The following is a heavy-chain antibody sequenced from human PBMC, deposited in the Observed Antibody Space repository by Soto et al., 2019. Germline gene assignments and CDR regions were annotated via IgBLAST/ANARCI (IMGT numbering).Heavy chain of an antibody. J-gene: IGHJ6*02. Sequence: QVQLVQSGAEVKKPGSSVKVSCKASGGTFSSYTITWVRQAPGQGLEWMGGIIPIFGTANYAQKFQGRVTINADESTSTAYMELRSLRSEDTAVYYCAREGGSGNYRYYAMDVWGQGTTVTVSS. D-gene: IGHD3-10*01. CDR3: AREGGSGNYRYYAMDV. V-gene: IGHV1-69*12. CDR2: IIPIFGTA. CDR1: GGTFSSYT.